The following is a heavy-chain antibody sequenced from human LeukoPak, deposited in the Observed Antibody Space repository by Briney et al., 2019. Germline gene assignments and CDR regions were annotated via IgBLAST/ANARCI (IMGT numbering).Heavy chain of an antibody. D-gene: IGHD5-12*01. V-gene: IGHV4-31*03. Sequence: SQTLSLTCTVSGGSISSGGYYWSWIRQHPGKGLEWIGYIYYSGSTYYNPSLKSRVTISVDTSKNQFSLKLSSVTAADTAVYYCARASLGATIGFDPWGQGTLVTVSS. CDR1: GGSISSGGYY. CDR2: IYYSGST. CDR3: ARASLGATIGFDP. J-gene: IGHJ5*02.